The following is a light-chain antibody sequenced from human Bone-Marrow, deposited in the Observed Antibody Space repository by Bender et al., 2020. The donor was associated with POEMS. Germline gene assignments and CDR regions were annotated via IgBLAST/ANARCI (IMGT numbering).Light chain of an antibody. J-gene: IGLJ2*01. V-gene: IGLV3-21*02. CDR2: DDN. CDR1: SIGSNS. CDR3: QVWDGSSDQMV. Sequence: SYVLTQTPSVSVAPGQTARITWGGNSIGSNSVHWYRQEPGQAPVVVVDDDNDRPSGIPERFSGSNSGHTATLTISRVEAGDEADYYCQVWDGSSDQMVFGGGTKLTVL.